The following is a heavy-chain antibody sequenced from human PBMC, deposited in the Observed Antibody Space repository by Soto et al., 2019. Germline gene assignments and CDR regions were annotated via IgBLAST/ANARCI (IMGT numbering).Heavy chain of an antibody. CDR2: ISAYNGNT. CDR1: GYSFNHYG. D-gene: IGHD1-26*01. V-gene: IGHV1-18*01. CDR3: ARDSGNDLSVPGEVFDY. J-gene: IGHJ4*02. Sequence: ASVKVSCKASGYSFNHYGISWVRQAPGQGLEWMGWISAYNGNTNYAQKLQGRVTMTTDTSTNTASLELRSLRSDDPALYYCARDSGNDLSVPGEVFDYWGQGTLVTVSS.